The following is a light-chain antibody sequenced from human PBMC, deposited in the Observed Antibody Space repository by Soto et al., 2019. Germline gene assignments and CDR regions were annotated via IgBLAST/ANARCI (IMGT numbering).Light chain of an antibody. V-gene: IGKV3-20*01. CDR1: QSVSSSY. CDR2: VAS. J-gene: IGKJ1*01. Sequence: EIVLTQSPGTLSLSPGERATLSCRAVQSVSSSYLAWYQQKPGQAPRLLIYVASTRAPGVPARFSGSGSGTEFTLTISSLQSEDFAVYYCQQYGSSPAWAFGQGTKVDI. CDR3: QQYGSSPAWA.